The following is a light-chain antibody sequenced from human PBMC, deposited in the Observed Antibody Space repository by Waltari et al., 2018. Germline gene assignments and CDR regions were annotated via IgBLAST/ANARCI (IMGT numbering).Light chain of an antibody. V-gene: IGLV5-45*02. CDR2: YKSDSDK. CDR1: SGINVGSYR. J-gene: IGLJ1*01. CDR3: MIWHSRAYV. Sequence: QAVLTQPSSLSASPGASASLTCTLGSGINVGSYRIYWYQQKPGSPPQYLLNYKSDSDKEQGSGVPGRFSGSKDASANAGILVISGLQSEDEADYYCMIWHSRAYVFGTGTKVSVL.